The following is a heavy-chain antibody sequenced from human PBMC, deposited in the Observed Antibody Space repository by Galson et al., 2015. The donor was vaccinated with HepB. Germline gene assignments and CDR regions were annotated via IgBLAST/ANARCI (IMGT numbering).Heavy chain of an antibody. D-gene: IGHD2-15*01. CDR1: GDSVSSNSAA. CDR2: TYYRSKWYN. CDR3: ARGLPLGGVVTYFDY. V-gene: IGHV6-1*01. J-gene: IGHJ4*02. Sequence: CAISGDSVSSNSAAWNWIRQSPSRGLEWLGRTYYRSKWYNDYAVSVKSRITINPDTSKDQFSLQLNSVTPEDTAVYYCARGLPLGGVVTYFDYWGQGTLVTVSS.